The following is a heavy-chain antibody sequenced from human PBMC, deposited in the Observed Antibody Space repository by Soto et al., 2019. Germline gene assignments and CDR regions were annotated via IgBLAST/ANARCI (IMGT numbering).Heavy chain of an antibody. J-gene: IGHJ4*02. V-gene: IGHV4-4*02. D-gene: IGHD3-22*01. CDR2: VYHSGST. Sequence: SETLSLTCAVSGASINSGNWWSWVRQPPGKGLEWIGEVYHSGSTNYIPSLKSRLTISVDKSKNQFFLILTSVTAADTAVYFCARATYYSDNSGYYPTPYFDSWGQGSLVTVSS. CDR1: GASINSGNW. CDR3: ARATYYSDNSGYYPTPYFDS.